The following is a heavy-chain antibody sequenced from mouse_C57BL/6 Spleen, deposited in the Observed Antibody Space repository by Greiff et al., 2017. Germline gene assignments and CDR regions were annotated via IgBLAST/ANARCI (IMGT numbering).Heavy chain of an antibody. CDR3: ARKDETKEYYFDY. CDR1: GFNIKDYY. CDR2: IDPEDGET. Sequence: VQLQQSGAELVKPGASVKLSCTASGFNIKDYYMHWVKQRTEQGLEWIGRIDPEDGETKYAPKFQGKATITADTSSNTAYLQLSSLTSEDTAVYYCARKDETKEYYFDYWGQGTTLTVSS. J-gene: IGHJ2*01. V-gene: IGHV14-2*01.